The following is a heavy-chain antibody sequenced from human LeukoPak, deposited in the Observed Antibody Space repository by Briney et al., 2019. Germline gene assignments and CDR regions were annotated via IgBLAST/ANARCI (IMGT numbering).Heavy chain of an antibody. CDR3: ARHTVYYGAWSGYDTDY. Sequence: SETLSLTCTVSGGAITTRTFYWTWIPQPPGKGLEWIGSIHYSGSTYNNPSLESRVTMSVDTSNNQFSLKLRSVTAADTAVYYCARHTVYYGAWSGYDTDYWGQGTLVTVCS. V-gene: IGHV4-39*01. CDR2: IHYSGST. D-gene: IGHD3-3*01. CDR1: GGAITTRTFY. J-gene: IGHJ4*02.